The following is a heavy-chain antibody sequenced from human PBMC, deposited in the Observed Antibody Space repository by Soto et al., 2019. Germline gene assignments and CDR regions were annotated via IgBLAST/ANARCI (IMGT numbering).Heavy chain of an antibody. D-gene: IGHD5-12*01. CDR2: IIPIFGTA. V-gene: IGHV1-69*13. J-gene: IGHJ6*02. CDR3: AKCLDIVATWPGYYYGMDV. CDR1: GGTFSSYA. Sequence: GASVKVSCKASGGTFSSYAISWVRQAPGQGLEWMGGIIPIFGTANYAQKFQGRVTITADESTSTAYMELSSLRSEDTAVYYCAKCLDIVATWPGYYYGMDVWGQGTTVTVS.